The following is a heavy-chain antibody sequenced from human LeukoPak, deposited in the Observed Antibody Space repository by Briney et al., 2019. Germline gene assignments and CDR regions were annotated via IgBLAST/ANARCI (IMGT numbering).Heavy chain of an antibody. CDR1: GESISGFY. Sequence: SETLSLTCTVSGESISGFYWNWIRQPPGKGLEWLGYIYYSGSTNYNPSLKSRVTISIDTSKNQFSLKLSSVTAADTAVYYCARGSEVLYYYYYMDVWGKGTTVTVSS. J-gene: IGHJ6*03. CDR3: ARGSEVLYYYYYMDV. V-gene: IGHV4-59*01. CDR2: IYYSGST.